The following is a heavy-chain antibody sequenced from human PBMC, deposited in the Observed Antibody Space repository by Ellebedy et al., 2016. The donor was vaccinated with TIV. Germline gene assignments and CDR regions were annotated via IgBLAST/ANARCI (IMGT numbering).Heavy chain of an antibody. J-gene: IGHJ3*02. CDR3: AREVAITMIQDAFDI. Sequence: ASVKVSCKASGYTFTRYGISRVRQAPGQGLEWMGWISAYNGNTNYAQKLQGRVTMTTDTSTSTAYMELRSLRSDDTAVYYCAREVAITMIQDAFDIWGQGTMVTVSS. D-gene: IGHD3-22*01. V-gene: IGHV1-18*01. CDR2: ISAYNGNT. CDR1: GYTFTRYG.